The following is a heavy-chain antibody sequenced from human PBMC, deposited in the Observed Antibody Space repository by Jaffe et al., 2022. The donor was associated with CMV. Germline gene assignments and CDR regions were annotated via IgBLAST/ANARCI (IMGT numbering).Heavy chain of an antibody. CDR1: GFTFNSYA. V-gene: IGHV3-23*01. CDR3: AKDSARISGSYFDY. Sequence: EVRLLESGGGLVRPGGSLRLSCAASGFTFNSYAMSWVRQTPGKGLEWVSGISGSGGATFYAESVKGRFTISRDNSKNTLYLQMNRLRADDTAVYHCAKDSARISGSYFDYWGLGNLVTVSS. D-gene: IGHD1-20*01. CDR2: ISGSGGAT. J-gene: IGHJ4*02.